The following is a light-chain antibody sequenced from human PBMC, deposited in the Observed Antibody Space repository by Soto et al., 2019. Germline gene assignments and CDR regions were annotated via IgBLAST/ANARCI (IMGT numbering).Light chain of an antibody. J-gene: IGLJ2*01. CDR3: QYYDSSLNVV. CDR2: GNT. V-gene: IGLV1-40*01. CDR1: TSNIGAGYD. Sequence: QSVLTQPPSVSGAPGQRVTISCTGSTSNIGAGYDVHWYQQPPGAAPKLLIYGNTNRPSGVPDRFSGSQSGTSASLAITGLQTEDEADYYCQYYDSSLNVVFGGGTKLTVL.